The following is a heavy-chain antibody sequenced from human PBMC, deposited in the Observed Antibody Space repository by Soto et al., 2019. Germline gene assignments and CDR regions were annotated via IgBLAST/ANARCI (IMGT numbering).Heavy chain of an antibody. J-gene: IGHJ4*02. V-gene: IGHV3-11*01. CDR2: ISSSGSTI. Sequence: GGSLRLSCAASGFTFSDYYMSWIRQAPGKGLEWVSYISSSGSTIYYADSVKGRFTISRDNAKNSLYLQMNSLRAEDTAVYYCARSGARSITIFGVAKFDYWGQGTLVTVSS. D-gene: IGHD3-3*01. CDR1: GFTFSDYY. CDR3: ARSGARSITIFGVAKFDY.